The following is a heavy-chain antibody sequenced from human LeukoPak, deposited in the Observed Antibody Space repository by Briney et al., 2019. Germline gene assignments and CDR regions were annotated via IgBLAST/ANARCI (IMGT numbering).Heavy chain of an antibody. V-gene: IGHV3-48*01. Sequence: GGSLRLSCAACGFTFSSYSMNWVRQAPGKGLEWVSYISSSGSTIYYEDSVEGRCTISRDNAKKSLYLQMNSLRAEDTAVYYCARANGWYLRNYFDYWGQGILVTVSS. CDR3: ARANGWYLRNYFDY. CDR2: ISSSGSTI. J-gene: IGHJ4*02. D-gene: IGHD6-19*01. CDR1: GFTFSSYS.